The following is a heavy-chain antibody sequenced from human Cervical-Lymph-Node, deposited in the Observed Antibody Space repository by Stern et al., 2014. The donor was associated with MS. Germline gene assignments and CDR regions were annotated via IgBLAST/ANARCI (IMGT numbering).Heavy chain of an antibody. Sequence: VQLVQSGAEVKKPGASVKVSCKGSGYTLTDLSMHWVRQAPGKGLEWLGGYDLEEGNTVYAQSFQGRVTMTEDTSTDTAYMELSSLRSDDTAVYHCAAASRYDALDLWGQGTVVTVSS. V-gene: IGHV1-24*01. CDR3: AAASRYDALDL. CDR2: YDLEEGNT. D-gene: IGHD1-14*01. J-gene: IGHJ3*01. CDR1: GYTLTDLS.